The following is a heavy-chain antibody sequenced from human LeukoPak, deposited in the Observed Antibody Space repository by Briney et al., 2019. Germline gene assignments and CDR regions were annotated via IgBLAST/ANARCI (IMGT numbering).Heavy chain of an antibody. J-gene: IGHJ4*02. CDR3: AKEATYCSGGRCHFDY. Sequence: GGSLRLSCAASGFSFSDYYMSWIRQAPGKGLEWVSYISGGGSIIYYADSVKGRFTISRDNAKNSLYLQMNSLRAEDTAVYYCAKEATYCSGGRCHFDYWGQGTLVTVSS. CDR1: GFSFSDYY. V-gene: IGHV3-11*01. D-gene: IGHD2-15*01. CDR2: ISGGGSII.